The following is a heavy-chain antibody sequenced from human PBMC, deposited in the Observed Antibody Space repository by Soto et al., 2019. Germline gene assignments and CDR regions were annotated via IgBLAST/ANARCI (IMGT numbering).Heavy chain of an antibody. CDR3: ARDPGYCSSTSCLPPSNWFDP. Sequence: GGSLRLSCAASGFTFSSYGMHWVRQAPGKGLEWVAVIWYDGSNKYYADSVKGRFTISRDNSKNTLYLQMNSLRAEDTAVYYCARDPGYCSSTSCLPPSNWFDPWGQGTLVTVSS. CDR2: IWYDGSNK. V-gene: IGHV3-33*01. D-gene: IGHD2-2*01. J-gene: IGHJ5*02. CDR1: GFTFSSYG.